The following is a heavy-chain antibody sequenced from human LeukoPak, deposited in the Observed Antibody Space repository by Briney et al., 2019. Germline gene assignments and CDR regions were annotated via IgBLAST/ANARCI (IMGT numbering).Heavy chain of an antibody. V-gene: IGHV3-23*01. D-gene: IGHD1-1*01. CDR3: ARDPGY. CDR2: ISTTGGTT. CDR1: GFTFTSFA. J-gene: IGHJ4*02. Sequence: GGSLILSCAASGFTFTSFAMSWVRQALGKGLEWVSAISTTGGTTYYAASVKGRFTISRDNSKNTLYLQMNSLRAEDTAVYYCARDPGYWGQGTLVTVSS.